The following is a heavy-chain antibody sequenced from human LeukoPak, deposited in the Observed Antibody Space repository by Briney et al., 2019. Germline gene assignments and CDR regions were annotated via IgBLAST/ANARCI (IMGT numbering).Heavy chain of an antibody. D-gene: IGHD3-16*02. V-gene: IGHV3-30*04. J-gene: IGHJ4*02. Sequence: GRSLRLSCAASGFTFSGYAMHWVRQAPGKGLEWVAVISYDGRNKYYADSVKGRFTISRDNSKNTLYLQMNSLRAEDTAVFYCASYQTFGGVIANTGFDYWGQGTLVTVSS. CDR3: ASYQTFGGVIANTGFDY. CDR1: GFTFSGYA. CDR2: ISYDGRNK.